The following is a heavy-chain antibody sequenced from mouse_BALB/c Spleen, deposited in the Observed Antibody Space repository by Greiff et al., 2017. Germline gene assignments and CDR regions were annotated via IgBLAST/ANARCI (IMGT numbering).Heavy chain of an antibody. V-gene: IGHV1-80*01. J-gene: IGHJ2*01. Sequence: QVQLKESGAELVRPGSSVKISCKASGYAFSSYWMNWVKQRPGQGLEWIGQIYPGDGDTNYNGKFKGKATLTADKSSSTAYMQLSSLTSEDSAVYFCAREVLHYFDYWGQGTTLTVSS. CDR1: GYAFSSYW. CDR3: AREVLHYFDY. CDR2: IYPGDGDT.